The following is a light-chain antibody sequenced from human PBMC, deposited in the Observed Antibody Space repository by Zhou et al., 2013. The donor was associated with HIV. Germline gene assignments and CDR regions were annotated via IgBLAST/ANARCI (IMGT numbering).Light chain of an antibody. J-gene: IGKJ5*01. CDR1: QGISSA. V-gene: IGKV1-13*02. Sequence: AIQVTQSPSSLSASVGDRVTITCRASQGISSALAWYQQKPGKAPKLLIYDASSLESGVPSRFSGSGSGTDFTLTISSLQPEDFATYYCQQFNSFPFTFGQGTRLGIK. CDR2: DAS. CDR3: QQFNSFPFT.